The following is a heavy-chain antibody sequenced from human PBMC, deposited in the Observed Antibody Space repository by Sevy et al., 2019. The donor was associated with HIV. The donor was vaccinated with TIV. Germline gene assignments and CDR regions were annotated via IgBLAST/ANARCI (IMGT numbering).Heavy chain of an antibody. D-gene: IGHD3-16*01. Sequence: SGTLSLTCSVSGGSISSNYWSWIRQPPGKGLEWIGYIYYSGSTNYNPSLKSRVTISVDTSNIQFSLKLSSVTAADAAVYYWARGVLRVGEFDCWGQGTLVTVSS. CDR3: ARGVLRVGEFDC. CDR1: GGSISSNY. V-gene: IGHV4-59*01. J-gene: IGHJ4*02. CDR2: IYYSGST.